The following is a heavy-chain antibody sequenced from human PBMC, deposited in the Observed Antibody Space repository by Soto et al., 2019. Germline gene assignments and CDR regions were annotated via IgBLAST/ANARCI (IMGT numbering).Heavy chain of an antibody. J-gene: IGHJ5*02. D-gene: IGHD6-13*01. V-gene: IGHV1-46*01. CDR3: ARAGIAAKRSRNHWFDP. CDR2: INPSGGST. Sequence: GASVKVSCKASGYTYTSYYMHWVRQAPGQGLEWMGIINPSGGSTSYAQKFQGRVTMTRDTSTSTVYMELSSLRSEDTAVYYCARAGIAAKRSRNHWFDPWGQGTLVTVSS. CDR1: GYTYTSYY.